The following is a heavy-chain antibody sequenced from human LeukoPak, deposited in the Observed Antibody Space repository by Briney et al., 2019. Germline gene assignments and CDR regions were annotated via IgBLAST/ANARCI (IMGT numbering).Heavy chain of an antibody. D-gene: IGHD3-10*01. CDR1: GFLVNANH. CDR2: IYSSDYI. J-gene: IGHJ4*02. Sequence: PVGSLRLSCAASGFLVNANHMNWVRQAPGKGLEWVSIIYSSDYIYYADSVKGRFTISRDNSKNTLYLQMNSLRVEDSAVYYCATERPDSRVLDYWGQGLVVTVS. CDR3: ATERPDSRVLDY. V-gene: IGHV3-66*01.